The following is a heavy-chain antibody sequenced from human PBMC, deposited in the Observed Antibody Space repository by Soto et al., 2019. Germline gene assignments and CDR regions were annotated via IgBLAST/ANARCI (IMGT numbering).Heavy chain of an antibody. V-gene: IGHV3-23*01. Sequence: GGSLRLSCEASGFTFSSYTMNWVRRAPGKGLEWVATIGGSGDGTYYGDSVKGRFTISRDNSKNTVYLQMNSLRAEDTAIYYCARAREASLLRVHPSYWGQGTLVTVSS. CDR1: GFTFSSYT. J-gene: IGHJ4*02. CDR3: ARAREASLLRVHPSY. CDR2: IGGSGDGT. D-gene: IGHD2-21*02.